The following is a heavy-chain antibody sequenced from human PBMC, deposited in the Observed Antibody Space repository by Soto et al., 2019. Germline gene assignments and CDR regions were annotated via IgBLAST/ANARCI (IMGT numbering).Heavy chain of an antibody. Sequence: EVQLVESGGGLVQSGRSLRLSCAASGFTFDDYAMHWVRQAPGKGLEWVSGINWNSGSIGYADSVKGRFTISRDNANNSLFLQMKRLRAEDTALYFCAKNRRTYDAFDIWGQGKMVTVSS. V-gene: IGHV3-9*01. CDR1: GFTFDDYA. CDR2: INWNSGSI. J-gene: IGHJ3*02. CDR3: AKNRRTYDAFDI.